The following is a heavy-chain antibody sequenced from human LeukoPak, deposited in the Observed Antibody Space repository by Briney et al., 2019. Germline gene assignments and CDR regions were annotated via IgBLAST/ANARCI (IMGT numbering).Heavy chain of an antibody. J-gene: IGHJ4*02. V-gene: IGHV3-48*03. D-gene: IGHD3-16*02. CDR2: ISSSGSTI. CDR3: ARHDYVWGSYRFPRG. Sequence: PGGSLRLSCAASGFTFSSYEMNWVRQAPGKGLEWVSYISSSGSTIYCADSVKGRFTISRDNAKNSLYLQMNSLRAEDTAVYYCARHDYVWGSYRFPRGWGQGTLVTVSS. CDR1: GFTFSSYE.